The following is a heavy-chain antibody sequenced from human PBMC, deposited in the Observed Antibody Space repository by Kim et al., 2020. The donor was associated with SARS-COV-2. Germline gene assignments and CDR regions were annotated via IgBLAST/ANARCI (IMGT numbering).Heavy chain of an antibody. J-gene: IGHJ5*02. D-gene: IGHD2-2*02. Sequence: ASVKVSCKASGYTFTGYYMHWVRQAPGQGLEWMGWINPNSGGTNYAQNFQGRVTMTRDTSISTAYMELSRLRSDDTAVYYCARDQCSTASCYTSPTNWFDPWGQGTLVTVSS. V-gene: IGHV1-2*02. CDR1: GYTFTGYY. CDR3: ARDQCSTASCYTSPTNWFDP. CDR2: INPNSGGT.